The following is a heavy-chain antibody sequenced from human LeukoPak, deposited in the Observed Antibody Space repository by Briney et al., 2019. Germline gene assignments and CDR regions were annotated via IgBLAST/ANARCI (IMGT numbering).Heavy chain of an antibody. CDR3: ARDDCSSISCYHNWFDP. CDR1: GFTFSSYW. J-gene: IGHJ5*02. CDR2: IKQDGSEK. Sequence: GGSLRLSCAASGFTFSSYWMSWVRQAPGKGLEWVANIKQDGSEKYYVDSVKGRFSISRDNAKNSLYLQMNSLRAEDTAVYYCARDDCSSISCYHNWFDPWGQGTPVTVSS. D-gene: IGHD2-2*01. V-gene: IGHV3-7*01.